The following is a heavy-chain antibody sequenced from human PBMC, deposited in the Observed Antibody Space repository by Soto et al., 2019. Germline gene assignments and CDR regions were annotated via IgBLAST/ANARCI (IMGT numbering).Heavy chain of an antibody. V-gene: IGHV1-69*13. CDR3: ARGPKKTRGTNWFDP. J-gene: IGHJ5*02. CDR2: IIPIFGTA. Sequence: SVKVSCKASGGTFSSYAISWVRQAPGQGLEWMGGIIPIFGTANYAQKFQGRVTITADESTSTAYMELSSLRSEDTAVYYCARGPKKTRGTNWFDPWGQGTLVTVSS. D-gene: IGHD1-1*01. CDR1: GGTFSSYA.